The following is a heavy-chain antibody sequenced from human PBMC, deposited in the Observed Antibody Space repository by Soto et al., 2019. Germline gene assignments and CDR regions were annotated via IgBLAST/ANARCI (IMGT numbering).Heavy chain of an antibody. V-gene: IGHV3-23*01. D-gene: IGHD3-16*01. Sequence: VGSLRLSCAASGFTFSSYAMSWVRHAPGKGLEWVSAISGSSGSIYYADSVKGRSTISRDNAKNSLYLQMNSLRADDTAVYYCARRIDYGEDYWGQGTLVTVSS. CDR2: ISGSSGSI. CDR1: GFTFSSYA. CDR3: ARRIDYGEDY. J-gene: IGHJ4*02.